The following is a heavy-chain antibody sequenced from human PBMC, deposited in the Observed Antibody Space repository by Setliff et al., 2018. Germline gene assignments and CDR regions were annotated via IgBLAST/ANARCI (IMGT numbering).Heavy chain of an antibody. CDR3: AKLARAYYDTSGYYTDAVDI. D-gene: IGHD3-22*01. V-gene: IGHV3-7*01. Sequence: PGGSLRLSCAASGFTFSSYWMSWVRQAPGKGLEWVANIKQDGSEKYYVDSVKGRFTISKDNAKNSLYLQMNSLRAEDTAVFYCAKLARAYYDTSGYYTDAVDIWGRGTKVTVSS. CDR1: GFTFSSYW. J-gene: IGHJ3*02. CDR2: IKQDGSEK.